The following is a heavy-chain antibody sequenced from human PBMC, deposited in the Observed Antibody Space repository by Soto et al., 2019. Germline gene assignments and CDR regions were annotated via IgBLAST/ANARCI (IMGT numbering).Heavy chain of an antibody. J-gene: IGHJ5*02. D-gene: IGHD4-4*01. CDR1: GFTFSDYY. CDR3: ATDPRTQVTATLGWFDP. CDR2: VSSSGSTI. V-gene: IGHV3-11*01. Sequence: GGSLRLSCAASGFTFSDYYMSWIRQAPGKGLEWVSYVSSSGSTIYYADSVKGRFTISRDNAKNSLYLQMNSLRAEDTAVYYSATDPRTQVTATLGWFDPWGQGTLVTVS.